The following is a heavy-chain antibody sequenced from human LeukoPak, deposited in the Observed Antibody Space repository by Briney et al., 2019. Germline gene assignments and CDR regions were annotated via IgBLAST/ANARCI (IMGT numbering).Heavy chain of an antibody. D-gene: IGHD1-26*01. CDR1: GFTFSNFW. CDR2: IKQDGSDK. CDR3: ARESGFVADY. V-gene: IGHV3-7*04. Sequence: GGSLRLSCAASGFTFSNFWMNWVRQAPGKGLEWVDNIKQDGSDKYYVDSVKGRFTISRDNAENSLYLQMNSLRAEDTAVYYCARESGFVADYWGQGTLVTVPS. J-gene: IGHJ4*02.